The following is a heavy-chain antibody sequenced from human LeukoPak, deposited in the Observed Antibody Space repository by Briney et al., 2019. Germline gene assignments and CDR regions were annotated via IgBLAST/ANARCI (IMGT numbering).Heavy chain of an antibody. V-gene: IGHV3-30*18. Sequence: PGRSLRLSCAASGFTFSSYGMHWVRQAPGKGLEWVAVISYDGSNKYYADSVKGRFTISRDNSKNTLYLQMNSLRAEDTAVYYCAKARELLLDYWGQGTLVTVSS. CDR2: ISYDGSNK. D-gene: IGHD1-26*01. J-gene: IGHJ4*02. CDR1: GFTFSSYG. CDR3: AKARELLLDY.